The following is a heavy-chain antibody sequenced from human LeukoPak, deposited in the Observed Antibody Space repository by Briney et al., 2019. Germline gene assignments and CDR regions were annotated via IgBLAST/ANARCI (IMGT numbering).Heavy chain of an antibody. CDR2: INPSGGST. Sequence: ASVKVSCKASGYTFTSYYMHWVRQAPGQGLEWMGIINPSGGSTSYAQKFQGRVTMTRDTSTSTIYMELSSLRSEDTAVYYCAREVGQLLTPKYNWVDPWGQGTLVTVSS. CDR1: GYTFTSYY. D-gene: IGHD2-2*01. J-gene: IGHJ5*02. V-gene: IGHV1-46*03. CDR3: AREVGQLLTPKYNWVDP.